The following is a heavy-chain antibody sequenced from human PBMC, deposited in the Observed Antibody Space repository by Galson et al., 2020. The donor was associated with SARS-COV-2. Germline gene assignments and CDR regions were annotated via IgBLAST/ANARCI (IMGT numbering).Heavy chain of an antibody. Sequence: SETLSLTCTVSGGSIDRPDNYWAWIRQPRGKGLEYIGYIFHNGAAYYSPSLKSRLTISLDTSKDEFYLRLNSVTAADTAVYYCATIPIYGIYWYFDLWGRGTLVSVSS. J-gene: IGHJ2*01. CDR1: GGSIDRPDNY. CDR2: IFHNGAA. D-gene: IGHD4-17*01. CDR3: ATIPIYGIYWYFDL. V-gene: IGHV4-30-4*08.